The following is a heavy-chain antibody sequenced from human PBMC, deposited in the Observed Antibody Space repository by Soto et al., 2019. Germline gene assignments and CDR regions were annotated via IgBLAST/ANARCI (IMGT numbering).Heavy chain of an antibody. J-gene: IGHJ2*01. CDR3: AKEPVGPDWDFDL. V-gene: IGHV3-23*01. CDR2: ISGSGIST. CDR1: GFTFRSYA. Sequence: DVQLLESGGGLVQPGGSLRLSCAASGFTFRSYAMSWVRQAPGKGLERVSGISGSGISTHYADSVKGRFTVSRDNSKNTLYLQMNSLRAEDTAVYNCAKEPVGPDWDFDLWGRGTLVTVSS.